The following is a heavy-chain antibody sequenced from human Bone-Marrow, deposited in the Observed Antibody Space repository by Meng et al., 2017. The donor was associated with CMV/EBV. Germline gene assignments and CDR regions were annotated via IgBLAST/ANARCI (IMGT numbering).Heavy chain of an antibody. CDR1: CFSFSTYGVG. CDR2: IYWNDDD. CDR3: AHTAGGTYVVIY. Sequence: FSCFSFSTYGVGVGWIRQSPGEALEWLAFIYWNDDDYYNPSLESRLTITKDTSKNQVVLRVTNVGPADTATYFCAHTAGGTYVVIYWGQGTLVTVSS. V-gene: IGHV2-5*01. J-gene: IGHJ4*02. D-gene: IGHD1-26*01.